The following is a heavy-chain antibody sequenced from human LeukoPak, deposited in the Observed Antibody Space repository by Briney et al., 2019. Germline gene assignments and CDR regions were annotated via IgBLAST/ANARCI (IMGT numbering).Heavy chain of an antibody. CDR1: GYTFTGYY. V-gene: IGHV1-2*02. CDR3: ARGGSTVTTNFDY. J-gene: IGHJ4*02. Sequence: APVKVSCKASGYTFTGYYMHWVRQAPGQGLEWMGWINPNSGGTNYAQKFQGRVTMTRDTSISTAYMELSRLRSDDTAVYYCARGGSTVTTNFDYWGQGTLVTVSS. D-gene: IGHD4-17*01. CDR2: INPNSGGT.